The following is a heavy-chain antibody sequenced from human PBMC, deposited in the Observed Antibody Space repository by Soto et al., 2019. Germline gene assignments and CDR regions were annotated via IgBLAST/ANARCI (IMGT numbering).Heavy chain of an antibody. Sequence: PGGSLRLSCGASGFTFSSYWMNWVRQAPGKGLEWVANIKQDGSETSYVDSVKGRFTISRDNAKNSLYLQMNRLRAEDTAVYYCARADDSAWYTRDYWGQGTLVTVSS. V-gene: IGHV3-7*01. J-gene: IGHJ4*02. CDR3: ARADDSAWYTRDY. CDR2: IKQDGSET. CDR1: GFTFSSYW. D-gene: IGHD6-19*01.